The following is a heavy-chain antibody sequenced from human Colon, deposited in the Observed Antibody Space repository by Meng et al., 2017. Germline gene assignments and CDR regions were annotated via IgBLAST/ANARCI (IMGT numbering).Heavy chain of an antibody. J-gene: IGHJ4*02. D-gene: IGHD3-10*01. Sequence: GGSLRLSCITSGFTFGVYAINWVRQAPGKGLEWVGFIRGKAYGGTTEYAASVKGRFTISRDDSKSIAYVQMNSLKTDDTAVYYCTGGSGSYLGVYWGQGTLVTVSS. CDR2: IRGKAYGGTT. CDR3: TGGSGSYLGVY. CDR1: GFTFGVYA. V-gene: IGHV3-49*04.